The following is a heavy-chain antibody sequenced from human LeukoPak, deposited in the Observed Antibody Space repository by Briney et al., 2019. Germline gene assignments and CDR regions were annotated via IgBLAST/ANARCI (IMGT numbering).Heavy chain of an antibody. Sequence: LTGGSLRLSCAASGFTFSSYGMHWVRQAPGKGLEWVAFIRYDGSNKYYADSVKGRFAISRDNSKNTLYLQMNSLRAEDTAVYYCVSGSYWVYWGQGTLVTVSS. J-gene: IGHJ4*02. CDR3: VSGSYWVY. D-gene: IGHD1-26*01. V-gene: IGHV3-30*02. CDR1: GFTFSSYG. CDR2: IRYDGSNK.